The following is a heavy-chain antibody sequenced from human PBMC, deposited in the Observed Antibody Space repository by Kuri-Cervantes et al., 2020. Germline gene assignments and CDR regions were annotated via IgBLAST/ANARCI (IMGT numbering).Heavy chain of an antibody. Sequence: GESLKISCAASGFTFNKYAMHWVRQAPGKGLEWVALISSDGSKKHYSDFVKGRFAISRDNSKNTMYLEMNSLRAEDTAVYYCARDPMGFDIWGQGTMVTVSS. V-gene: IGHV3-30*09. CDR3: ARDPMGFDI. CDR1: GFTFNKYA. CDR2: ISSDGSKK. J-gene: IGHJ3*02. D-gene: IGHD1-26*01.